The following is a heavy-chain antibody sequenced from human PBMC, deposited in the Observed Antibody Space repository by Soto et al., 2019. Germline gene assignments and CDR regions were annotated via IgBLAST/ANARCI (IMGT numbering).Heavy chain of an antibody. V-gene: IGHV1-69*02. CDR3: ARLTGYSSSSYTAKGRWFDP. J-gene: IGHJ5*02. CDR2: IIPILGIA. CDR1: GGTFSSYT. D-gene: IGHD6-13*01. Sequence: QVQLVQSGAEVKKPGSSVKVSCKASGGTFSSYTISWVRQAPGQGLEWMGRIIPILGIANYAQKFQGRVTITADKSTSTAYMELSSLRSEDTAVYYCARLTGYSSSSYTAKGRWFDPWGQGTLVTVSS.